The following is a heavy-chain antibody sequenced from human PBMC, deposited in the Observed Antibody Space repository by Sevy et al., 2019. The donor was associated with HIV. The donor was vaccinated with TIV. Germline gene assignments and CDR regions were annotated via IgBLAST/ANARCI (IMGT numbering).Heavy chain of an antibody. CDR3: ARARSGYDLYYFDY. CDR2: IYYSGST. J-gene: IGHJ4*02. Sequence: SETLSLTCTVSGGSISSYYWSWIRQPPGKGLEWIGYIYYSGSTNYNPSLKSRVTISVDTSKNQFFLKLSSVTAADTAVYYCARARSGYDLYYFDYWGQGTLVTVSS. D-gene: IGHD5-12*01. CDR1: GGSISSYY. V-gene: IGHV4-59*01.